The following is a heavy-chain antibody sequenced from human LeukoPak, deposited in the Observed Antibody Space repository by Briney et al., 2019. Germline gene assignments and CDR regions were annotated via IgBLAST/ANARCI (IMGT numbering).Heavy chain of an antibody. J-gene: IGHJ5*02. D-gene: IGHD3-22*01. CDR3: ARDKTQYYYDSSGYYHNWFDP. Sequence: ASVKVSCKASGYTFTSYYMHWVRQAPGQGLEWMGIINPSGGSTSYAQKFQGRVTMTRDTSTSTVYMELSSLRSEDTAVYYCARDKTQYYYDSSGYYHNWFDPWGQGTLVTVSS. CDR2: INPSGGST. V-gene: IGHV1-46*01. CDR1: GYTFTSYY.